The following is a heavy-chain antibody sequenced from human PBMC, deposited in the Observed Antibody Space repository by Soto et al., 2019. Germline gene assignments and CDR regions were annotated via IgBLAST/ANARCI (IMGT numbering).Heavy chain of an antibody. Sequence: SETLSLTCTVYARSFSGYYWSWIRQSPGKGLEWIGEVIHTGRTNYNPSLKGRVTISVDTSKNQFSLNLSSVTAADTAVYYCARPHPYYYDSSGYYFDYWGQGTLVTVSS. D-gene: IGHD3-22*01. V-gene: IGHV4-34*12. CDR3: ARPHPYYYDSSGYYFDY. J-gene: IGHJ4*02. CDR1: ARSFSGYY. CDR2: VIHTGRT.